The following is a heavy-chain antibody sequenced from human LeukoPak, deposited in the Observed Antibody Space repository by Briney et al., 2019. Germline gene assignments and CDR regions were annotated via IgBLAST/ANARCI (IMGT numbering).Heavy chain of an antibody. CDR2: INAGNGNT. Sequence: ASVKVSCKASGYTFTSYAMHWVRQAPGQRLEWMGWINAGNGNTKYSQKFQGRVTITRDTSASTAYMELSSLRSEDTAVYYCARDLEHYGSGRYYYYGMDVWGQGTTVTVSS. CDR3: ARDLEHYGSGRYYYYGMDV. J-gene: IGHJ6*02. D-gene: IGHD3-10*01. CDR1: GYTFTSYA. V-gene: IGHV1-3*01.